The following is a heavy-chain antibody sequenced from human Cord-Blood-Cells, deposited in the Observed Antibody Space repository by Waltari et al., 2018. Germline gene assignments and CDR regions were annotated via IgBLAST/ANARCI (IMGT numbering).Heavy chain of an antibody. CDR1: GFTFRSYS. D-gene: IGHD3-22*01. Sequence: EVQLVESGGGLVQPGGSLRLSCAASGFTFRSYSMNWVRKAPGKGLEWVSYISSSSSTIYYADSVKGRFTISRDNAKNSLYLQMNSLRDEDTAVYYCARDLGYDSSHSYFDYWGQGTLVTVSS. J-gene: IGHJ4*02. V-gene: IGHV3-48*02. CDR3: ARDLGYDSSHSYFDY. CDR2: ISSSSSTI.